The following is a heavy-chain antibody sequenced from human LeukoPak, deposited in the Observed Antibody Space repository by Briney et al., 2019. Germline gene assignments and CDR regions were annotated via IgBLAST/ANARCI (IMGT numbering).Heavy chain of an antibody. CDR2: ISWNSGSI. J-gene: IGHJ4*02. CDR1: GFTFDDYA. V-gene: IGHV3-9*01. CDR3: AKDYYGSGSYFDY. D-gene: IGHD3-10*01. Sequence: PGGSLRLSCAASGFTFDDYAMHWVRQAPGKGLEWVSGISWNSGSIGYADSVKGRFTISRDNAKTSLYLQMNSLRAEDTALYYCAKDYYGSGSYFDYWGQGTLVTVSS.